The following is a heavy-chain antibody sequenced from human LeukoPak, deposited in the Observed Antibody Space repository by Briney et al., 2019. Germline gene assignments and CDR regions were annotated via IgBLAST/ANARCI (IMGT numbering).Heavy chain of an antibody. CDR1: GGSISSGSYY. CDR2: IYTSGST. D-gene: IGHD3-9*01. V-gene: IGHV4-61*02. J-gene: IGHJ4*02. Sequence: SETLSLTCTVSGGSISSGSYYWSWIRQPAGKGLEWIGRIYTSGSTNCNPSLKSRVTISVDTSKNQFSLKLSSVTAADTAVYYCARLDILTGYSTLDYWGQGTLVTVSS. CDR3: ARLDILTGYSTLDY.